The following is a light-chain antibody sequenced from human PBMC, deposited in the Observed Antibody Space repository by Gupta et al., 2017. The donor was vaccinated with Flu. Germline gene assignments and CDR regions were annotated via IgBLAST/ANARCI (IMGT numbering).Light chain of an antibody. CDR3: QHYNNWPT. V-gene: IGKV3-15*01. Sequence: EIVMTPSPATLSVSPGEGATLSCRASQSVTNNFAWYQQKRGQAPRLIIYGASNSANGSPERFSRSGSETEFTLTIISLQSEDFAVYSVQHYNNWPTFGGGTKVEIK. CDR1: QSVTNN. J-gene: IGKJ4*01. CDR2: GAS.